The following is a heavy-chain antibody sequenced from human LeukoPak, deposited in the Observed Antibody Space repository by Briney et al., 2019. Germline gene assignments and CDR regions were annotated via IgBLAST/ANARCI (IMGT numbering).Heavy chain of an antibody. J-gene: IGHJ4*02. D-gene: IGHD3-3*01. CDR1: GFTFSNYG. Sequence: GGSLRLSCATSGFTFSNYGVHWVRQAPGKGLEWVAFISYDGSNKYYVDSVKGRFTISRDNSKNTLYLQMNSLRAEDTAVYFCAKVGGVVIPGSYWGQGTLVTISS. V-gene: IGHV3-30*18. CDR2: ISYDGSNK. CDR3: AKVGGVVIPGSY.